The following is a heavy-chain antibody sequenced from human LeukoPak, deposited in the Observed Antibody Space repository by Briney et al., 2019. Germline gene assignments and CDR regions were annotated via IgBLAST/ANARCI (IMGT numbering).Heavy chain of an antibody. CDR2: MNPNSGNT. J-gene: IGHJ4*02. Sequence: WMNPNSGNTGYAQKFQGRVTMTRNTSISTAYMELSSLRSEDTAVYYCARYDYDSSGSAADYWGQGTLVTVSS. D-gene: IGHD3-22*01. V-gene: IGHV1-8*01. CDR3: ARYDYDSSGSAADY.